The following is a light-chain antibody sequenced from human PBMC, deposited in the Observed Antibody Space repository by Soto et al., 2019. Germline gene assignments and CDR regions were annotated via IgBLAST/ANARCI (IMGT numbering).Light chain of an antibody. CDR3: QQYGSSSWT. CDR1: QSVRSRY. J-gene: IGKJ1*01. CDR2: GAS. Sequence: IECPQCGGTLSLSPGERATLSGRASQSVRSRYLAWYQQKPGQAPRLLIYGASSRATGIPDRFSGSGSGTDFTLTISRLEPEDFAVYYCQQYGSSSWTFGQGTKVDI. V-gene: IGKV3-20*01.